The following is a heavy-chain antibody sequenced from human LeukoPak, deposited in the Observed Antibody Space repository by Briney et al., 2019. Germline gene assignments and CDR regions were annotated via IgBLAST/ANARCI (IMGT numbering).Heavy chain of an antibody. CDR2: ISGSGGST. Sequence: GGSLRLSCAASGFTFSSYSMNWVRQAPGKGLEWVSAISGSGGSTYYADSVKGRFTISRDNSKNTLYLQMNSLRAEDTAVYYCAKDLSPQGYCSGGSCYSPDAFDIWGQGTMVTVSS. D-gene: IGHD2-15*01. CDR1: GFTFSSYS. V-gene: IGHV3-23*01. CDR3: AKDLSPQGYCSGGSCYSPDAFDI. J-gene: IGHJ3*02.